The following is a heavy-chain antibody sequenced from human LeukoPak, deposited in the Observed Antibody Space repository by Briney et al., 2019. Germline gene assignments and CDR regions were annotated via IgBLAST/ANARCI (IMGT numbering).Heavy chain of an antibody. Sequence: GGSLRLSCVASGFTFSTFGMNWVRQAPVKGLEWVSYIGSGSSPIYYADSVKGRFTMSRDNAKNSLYLQMNSLREEDAAVYYCARDLSGRYSSDYWGQGTLVTVSS. CDR3: ARDLSGRYSSDY. J-gene: IGHJ4*02. CDR1: GFTFSTFG. CDR2: IGSGSSPI. V-gene: IGHV3-48*02. D-gene: IGHD1-26*01.